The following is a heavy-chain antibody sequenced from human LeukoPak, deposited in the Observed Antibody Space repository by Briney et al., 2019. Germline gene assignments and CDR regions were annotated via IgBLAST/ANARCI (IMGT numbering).Heavy chain of an antibody. CDR1: GFTFSSYG. CDR2: IRYDGSNK. Sequence: PGGSLRLSCAASGFTFSSYGMHWVRQAPGKGLEWVAFIRYDGSNKYYADSVKGRFTISRDNSKNTLYLQMNSLRAEDTAVYYCAKEGGYSNYLTSYDYWGQGTLVTVSS. D-gene: IGHD4-11*01. CDR3: AKEGGYSNYLTSYDY. J-gene: IGHJ4*02. V-gene: IGHV3-30*02.